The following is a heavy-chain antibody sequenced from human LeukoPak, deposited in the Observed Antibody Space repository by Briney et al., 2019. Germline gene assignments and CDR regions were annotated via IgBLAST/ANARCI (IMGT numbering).Heavy chain of an antibody. D-gene: IGHD3-16*01. Sequence: PSETLSLTCTVSGGSISSYFWSWIRQPAGKGLEWIGRVYGSGNTNYNPSLKSRVTITADKSKNQFSLKLSSVTAADTAMYYCAGYDHGSIVSWGPGTQVTVSS. V-gene: IGHV4-4*07. CDR2: VYGSGNT. CDR1: GGSISSYF. J-gene: IGHJ4*02. CDR3: AGYDHGSIVS.